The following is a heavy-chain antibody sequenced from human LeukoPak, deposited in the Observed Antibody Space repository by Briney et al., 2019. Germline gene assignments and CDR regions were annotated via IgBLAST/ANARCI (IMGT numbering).Heavy chain of an antibody. V-gene: IGHV3-33*01. D-gene: IGHD2-15*01. Sequence: PGGSLRLSCVASGFTFRNYGMHWVRQAPGKGLEWVAVIWYDGSNKYYADSVKGRFTISRDNSKNTLYLQMNSLRAEDTAVYYCARDGCGSTNCYHYELTAWGQGTPVT. CDR3: ARDGCGSTNCYHYELTA. CDR2: IWYDGSNK. CDR1: GFTFRNYG. J-gene: IGHJ5*02.